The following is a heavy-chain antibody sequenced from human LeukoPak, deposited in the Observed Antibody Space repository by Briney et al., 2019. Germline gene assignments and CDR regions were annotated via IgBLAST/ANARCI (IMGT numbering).Heavy chain of an antibody. V-gene: IGHV4-30-4*08. CDR2: IYYSGST. CDR3: ARHQNPGSWYSLGANWFDP. Sequence: PSETLSLTCTVSGGSISSGDYYWSWIRQPPGKGLEWIVYIYYSGSTNYNPSLKSRVTISVDTPKNQFSLKLSSVTAADTAVYYCARHQNPGSWYSLGANWFDPWGQGTLVTVSS. CDR1: GGSISSGDYY. D-gene: IGHD6-13*01. J-gene: IGHJ5*02.